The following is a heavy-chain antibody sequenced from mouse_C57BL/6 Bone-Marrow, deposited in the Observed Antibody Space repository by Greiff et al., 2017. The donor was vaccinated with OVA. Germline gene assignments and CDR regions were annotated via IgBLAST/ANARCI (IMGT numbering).Heavy chain of an antibody. CDR2: INPSSGYT. J-gene: IGHJ4*01. CDR3: ARWYYAMDY. V-gene: IGHV1-7*01. CDR1: GYTFTSYW. Sequence: QVQLQQSGAELAKPGASVKLSCKASGYTFTSYWMHWVKQRPGQGLEWIGYINPSSGYTKYNQKFKDKATLTAYKSSSTAYMQLSSLTYEESAVYYCARWYYAMDYWGQGTSVTVSA.